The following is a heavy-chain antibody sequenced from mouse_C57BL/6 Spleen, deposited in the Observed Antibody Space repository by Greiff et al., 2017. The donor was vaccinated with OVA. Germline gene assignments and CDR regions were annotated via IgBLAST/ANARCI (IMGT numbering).Heavy chain of an antibody. D-gene: IGHD1-1*01. V-gene: IGHV1-47*01. CDR2: FHPYNDDT. J-gene: IGHJ1*03. Sequence: QVHVKQSGAELVKPGASVKMSCKASGYTFTTYPIEWMKQNHGKSLEWIGNFHPYNDDTKYNEKFKGKATLTVEKSSSTVYLELSRLTSDDSAVYYCAIYYGSSYGYFDVWGTGTTVTVSS. CDR1: GYTFTTYP. CDR3: AIYYGSSYGYFDV.